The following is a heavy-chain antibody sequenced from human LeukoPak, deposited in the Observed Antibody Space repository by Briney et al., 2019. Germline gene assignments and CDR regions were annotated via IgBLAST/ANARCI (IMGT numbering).Heavy chain of an antibody. CDR2: IYYNGNT. Sequence: KPSETLSLTCPVSGDSISSRTNYWGWIRQPPGKGLEWIGCIYYNGNTYYNPSLRSRVTISVDTSKNQFSLKLSSVTAADTAVYYCEIGFTSRVSPWGQGTLVTVSS. V-gene: IGHV4-39*07. CDR3: EIGFTSRVSP. CDR1: GDSISSRTNY. D-gene: IGHD3-10*01. J-gene: IGHJ5*02.